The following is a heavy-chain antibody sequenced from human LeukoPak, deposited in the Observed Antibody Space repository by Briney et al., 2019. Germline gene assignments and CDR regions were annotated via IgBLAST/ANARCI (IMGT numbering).Heavy chain of an antibody. D-gene: IGHD3-10*01. J-gene: IGHJ6*03. CDR2: ISYDGSNK. Sequence: GRSLRLSCAASGFTFSSYGMHWVRQAPGKGLEWVAVISYDGSNKYYADSVKGRFTISRDNSKNTLYLQMNSLRAEDTAVYYCAVSIGEPGPNPAYYYYYYMDVWGKGTTVTVSS. CDR1: GFTFSSYG. CDR3: AVSIGEPGPNPAYYYYYYMDV. V-gene: IGHV3-30*03.